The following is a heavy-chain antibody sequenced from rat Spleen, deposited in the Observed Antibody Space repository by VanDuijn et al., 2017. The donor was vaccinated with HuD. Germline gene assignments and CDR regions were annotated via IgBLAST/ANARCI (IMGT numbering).Heavy chain of an antibody. Sequence: EVQLVESGGGLVQPGRSLKLSCAASGFTFRNYDMAWVRQAPTKGLEWVASISPSGDNTNYRDAVKGRFTISREDGRSTLYLQMNSLRSEDTATYYCTRENWVFDYWGQGVMVTVSS. V-gene: IGHV5-25*01. CDR2: ISPSGDNT. D-gene: IGHD5-1*01. CDR3: TRENWVFDY. J-gene: IGHJ2*01. CDR1: GFTFRNYD.